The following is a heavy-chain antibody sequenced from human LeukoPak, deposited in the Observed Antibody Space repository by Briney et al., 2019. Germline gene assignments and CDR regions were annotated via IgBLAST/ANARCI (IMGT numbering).Heavy chain of an antibody. V-gene: IGHV4-4*07. Sequence: SDTLSLTCTVSGDSIRGYYWSWIRQSAGTGLEWIGRMFTSGTTNYNPSLKSRVTISVNTSKNEFSLRLNSVTAADTAVYYCARSGAAWGGYPPHASDIWGQGTMVTVSP. CDR1: GDSIRGYY. CDR3: ARSGAAWGGYPPHASDI. CDR2: MFTSGTT. D-gene: IGHD3-3*01. J-gene: IGHJ3*02.